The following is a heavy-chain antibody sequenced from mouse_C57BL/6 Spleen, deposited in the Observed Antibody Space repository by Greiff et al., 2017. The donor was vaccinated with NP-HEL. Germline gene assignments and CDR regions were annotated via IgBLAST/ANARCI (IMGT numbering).Heavy chain of an antibody. CDR1: GYAFTNYL. CDR3: ARKGTVVADY. J-gene: IGHJ2*01. V-gene: IGHV1-54*01. CDR2: INPGSGGT. D-gene: IGHD1-1*01. Sequence: VQLQQSGAELVRPGTSVKVSCKASGYAFTNYLIEWVKQRPGQGLEWIGVINPGSGGTTYHEKFKGKATLTADKSSSTAYMQLSSMTSEDSAVYFCARKGTVVADYWGQGTTLTVSS.